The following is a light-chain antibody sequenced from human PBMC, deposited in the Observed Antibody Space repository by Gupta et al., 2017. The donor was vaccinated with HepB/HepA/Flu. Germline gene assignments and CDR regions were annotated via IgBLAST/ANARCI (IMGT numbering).Light chain of an antibody. CDR2: EVS. CDR1: SSNAGGYSY. CDR3: SSFAGFNNFVV. Sequence: QSALTQPPSASGSPGQSVTISCTGTSSNAGGYSYVSWYQQHPGKAPKLMLYEVSKRPSGVPDRFSGYKAGKKASRNVSGLQAEDEADDYCSSFAGFNNFVVFGGGTKLTVL. V-gene: IGLV2-8*01. J-gene: IGLJ2*01.